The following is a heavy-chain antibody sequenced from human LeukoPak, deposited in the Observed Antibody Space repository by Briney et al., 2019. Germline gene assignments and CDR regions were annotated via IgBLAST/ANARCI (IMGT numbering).Heavy chain of an antibody. D-gene: IGHD3-10*01. V-gene: IGHV3-48*01. CDR1: GFTFSSYS. J-gene: IGHJ4*02. CDR3: ARDPGVRFDY. Sequence: GGSLRLSCAASGFTFSSYSMNWVRQAPGKGLEWVSYISSSSSTIYYADSVKGRFTISRDNAKNSLYLQMNSLRAEDTAVYYCARDPGVRFDYWGQGTLVAVSS. CDR2: ISSSSSTI.